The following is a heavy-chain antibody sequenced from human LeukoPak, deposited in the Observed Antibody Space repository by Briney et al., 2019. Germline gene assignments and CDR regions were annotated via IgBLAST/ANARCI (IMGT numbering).Heavy chain of an antibody. D-gene: IGHD3-3*01. Sequence: GESLKTSCKGSGYSFTSYWIGWVRQMPGKGLEWMGIIYPGDSDTRYSPSFQGQVTISADKSISTAYLQWSSLKASDTAMYYCARLGNDFWSGYYPPDKKSYYYMDVWGKGTTVTVSS. CDR1: GYSFTSYW. CDR2: IYPGDSDT. V-gene: IGHV5-51*01. J-gene: IGHJ6*03. CDR3: ARLGNDFWSGYYPPDKKSYYYMDV.